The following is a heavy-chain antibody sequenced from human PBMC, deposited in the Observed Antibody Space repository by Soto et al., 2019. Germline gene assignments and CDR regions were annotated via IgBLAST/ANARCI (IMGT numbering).Heavy chain of an antibody. J-gene: IGHJ6*02. Sequence: QVQLVQSGAEVKKPGSSVKVSCKASGGTFSSYTISWVRQAPGQGLEWMGRIIPILGIANYAQKFQGRVTITXXKXTTXAYMELSSLIAEDTAVYYCARDQAAAVDYYYGMDVWGQGTTVTVSS. CDR1: GGTFSSYT. V-gene: IGHV1-69*08. CDR2: IIPILGIA. D-gene: IGHD6-13*01. CDR3: ARDQAAAVDYYYGMDV.